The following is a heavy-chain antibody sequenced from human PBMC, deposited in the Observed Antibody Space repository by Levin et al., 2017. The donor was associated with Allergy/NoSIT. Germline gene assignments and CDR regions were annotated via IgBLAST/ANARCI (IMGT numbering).Heavy chain of an antibody. J-gene: IGHJ4*02. V-gene: IGHV4-39*01. CDR3: ARVRYFDWLPILFDY. Sequence: SETLSLTCTVSGGSISSSSYYWGWIRQPPGKGLEWIGSIYYSGSTYYNPSLKSRVTISVDTSKNQFSLKLSSVTAADTAVYYCARVRYFDWLPILFDYWGQGTLVTVSS. CDR2: IYYSGST. CDR1: GGSISSSSYY. D-gene: IGHD3-9*01.